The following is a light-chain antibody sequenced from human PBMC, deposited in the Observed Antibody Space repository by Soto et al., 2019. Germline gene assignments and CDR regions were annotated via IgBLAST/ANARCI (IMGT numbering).Light chain of an antibody. CDR2: EVS. CDR3: SSYTSSRAYV. CDR1: SSDVGGYNY. Sequence: SVLTQPASVSGSPGQSITISCTGTSSDVGGYNYVSWYQQQSGKAPKLMIHEVSNRPSGVSNRFSGSKSGNTASLTISGRQAEDEADYYCSSYTSSRAYVFGIGTKLTVL. J-gene: IGLJ1*01. V-gene: IGLV2-14*01.